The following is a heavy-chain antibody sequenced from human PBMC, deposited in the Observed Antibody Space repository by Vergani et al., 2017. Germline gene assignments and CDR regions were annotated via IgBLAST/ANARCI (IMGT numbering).Heavy chain of an antibody. Sequence: QAQLQESGPGLVKPSETLSLTCHVSGVSVTDYNCNCIRQPPGKGLEWIGSLFTTGGATHASHNPSLKSRVSISVDTSKSQFSLRLTSVTAADSAIYCCAGDTHSWQRADRWGQGLLVSVSS. D-gene: IGHD6-13*01. CDR2: LFTTGGA. J-gene: IGHJ5*02. V-gene: IGHV4-59*02. CDR3: AGDTHSWQRADR. CDR1: GVSVTDYN.